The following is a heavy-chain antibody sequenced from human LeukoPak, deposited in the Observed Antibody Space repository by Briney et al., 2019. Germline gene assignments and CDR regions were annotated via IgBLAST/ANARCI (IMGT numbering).Heavy chain of an antibody. V-gene: IGHV3-30*02. Sequence: GGSLRLSCAASGFTFSSYGMHWVRQAPGKGLEWVAFMRYDGTTKDYADSVKGRFTISRDNAKNSLYLQMNSLRAEDTALYYCARGMGDGYSSSWGADASDIWGQGTMVTVSS. CDR1: GFTFSSYG. D-gene: IGHD6-13*01. CDR2: MRYDGTTK. J-gene: IGHJ3*02. CDR3: ARGMGDGYSSSWGADASDI.